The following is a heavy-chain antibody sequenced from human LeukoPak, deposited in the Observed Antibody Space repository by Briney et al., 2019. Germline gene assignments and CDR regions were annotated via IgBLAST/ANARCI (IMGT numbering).Heavy chain of an antibody. J-gene: IGHJ4*02. Sequence: SQALSLTCTVSGGSISSGSYYWSWIRQPAGKGLEWIGRIYTSGSTNYNPSLKSRVTTSVDTSKNQFSLKLSSVTAADTAVYYCASGTAIVDFDYWGQGTLVTVSS. CDR3: ASGTAIVDFDY. D-gene: IGHD5-18*01. CDR2: IYTSGST. V-gene: IGHV4-61*02. CDR1: GGSISSGSYY.